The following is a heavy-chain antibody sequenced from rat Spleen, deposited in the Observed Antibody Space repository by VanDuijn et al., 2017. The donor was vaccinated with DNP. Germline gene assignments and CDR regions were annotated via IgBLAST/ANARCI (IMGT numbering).Heavy chain of an antibody. CDR2: ISTSGSRT. V-gene: IGHV5S10*01. CDR3: ARQPALDY. J-gene: IGHJ2*01. Sequence: EVHLVESGGGLVQPGRALKLSCLASGFTFSDYNMAWVRQAPKKGLEWVATISTSGSRTYDSDSVKGRLTISRENEKSSLYLQMNSLKSEDTATYYCARQPALDYWRQGVMVTVSS. CDR1: GFTFSDYN.